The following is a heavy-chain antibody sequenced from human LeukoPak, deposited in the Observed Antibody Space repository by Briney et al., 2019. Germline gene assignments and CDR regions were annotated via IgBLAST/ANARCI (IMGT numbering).Heavy chain of an antibody. J-gene: IGHJ4*02. CDR1: GFTFSSYE. D-gene: IGHD5-18*01. CDR2: ISGSGGST. Sequence: GGSLRLSCVASGFTFSSYEMNWVRQAPGKGLEWVSAISGSGGSTYYADSVKGRFTISRDNSKNTLYPQMNSLRAEDTAVYYCAKENYGYSYGLDYWGQGTLVTVSS. CDR3: AKENYGYSYGLDY. V-gene: IGHV3-23*01.